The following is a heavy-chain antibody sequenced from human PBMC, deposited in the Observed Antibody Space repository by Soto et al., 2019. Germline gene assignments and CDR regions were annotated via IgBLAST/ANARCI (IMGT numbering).Heavy chain of an antibody. CDR3: VRANWNVDY. V-gene: IGHV3-11*06. J-gene: IGHJ4*02. CDR2: ISSAGDYT. Sequence: PGGSLRLSCAASEFTFSRYYMTWVRQAPGEGLEWISYISSAGDYTDYADSVKGRFTISRDNTRDSLFLQMNSLRVEDTAVYYCVRANWNVDYWGRGTRVTISS. CDR1: EFTFSRYY. D-gene: IGHD1-1*01.